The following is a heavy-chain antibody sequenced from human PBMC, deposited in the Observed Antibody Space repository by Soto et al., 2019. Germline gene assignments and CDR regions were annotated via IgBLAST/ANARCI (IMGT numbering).Heavy chain of an antibody. J-gene: IGHJ4*02. V-gene: IGHV5-10-1*01. D-gene: IGHD6-13*01. CDR3: ARGSSTSWYYLDY. CDR2: IDPSDSYM. CDR1: GYSFTSYW. Sequence: PGESLKISCKGSGYSFTSYWISWVLQIPWKGLEWMGRIDPSDSYMNYSPSFQGHVTMSADKSISTAYLHWSSLKASDTAMYYCARGSSTSWYYLDYWGQGTLVTVSS.